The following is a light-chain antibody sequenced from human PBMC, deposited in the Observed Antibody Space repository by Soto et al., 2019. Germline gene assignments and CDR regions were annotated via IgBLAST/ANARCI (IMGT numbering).Light chain of an antibody. CDR2: KAS. V-gene: IGKV1-5*03. Sequence: FQMPQSPSTLSASVGDRVTITCLASQSISRWLAGFQQKPGKAPKLLIYKASNLEDGVPTRFSGSGSGTEFTLTISSLQPDDFATYYCQQYDSYSWTLGQGTKVDTK. CDR3: QQYDSYSWT. CDR1: QSISRW. J-gene: IGKJ1*01.